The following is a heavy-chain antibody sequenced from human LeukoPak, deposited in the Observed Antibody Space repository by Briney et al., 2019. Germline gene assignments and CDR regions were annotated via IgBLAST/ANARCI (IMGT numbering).Heavy chain of an antibody. V-gene: IGHV3-30*02. J-gene: IGHJ4*02. Sequence: PGGSLRLSCAASGFTFSSSAMHWVRQAPGKGLEWVAYIRYDGITKYYADSVKGRFTISRDNAKNTLYLQLNRLRVEDTAVYYCARGGGGGNYVPGDYWGQGTLVTVSS. CDR1: GFTFSSSA. D-gene: IGHD1-26*01. CDR3: ARGGGGGNYVPGDY. CDR2: IRYDGITK.